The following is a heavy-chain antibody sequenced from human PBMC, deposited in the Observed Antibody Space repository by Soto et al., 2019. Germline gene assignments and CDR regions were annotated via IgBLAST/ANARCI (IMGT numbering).Heavy chain of an antibody. V-gene: IGHV3-11*01. D-gene: IGHD3-22*01. CDR2: ISRSGNTM. J-gene: IGHJ4*02. Sequence: GSLRLSCAASGFTSWDYDMSWIRQAPGKGLEWVSYISRSGNTMYYGDYVKGRFTISRDNFKNTLYLQMNSLRAEDTAVYYCAKGLSGYHPRGYFDYWGQGTLVTVSS. CDR1: GFTSWDYD. CDR3: AKGLSGYHPRGYFDY.